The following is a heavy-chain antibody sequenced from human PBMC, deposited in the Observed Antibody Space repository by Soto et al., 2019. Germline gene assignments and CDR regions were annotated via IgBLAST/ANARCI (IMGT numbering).Heavy chain of an antibody. CDR2: ISGSGGST. Sequence: GGSLRLSCAASGITFSNYALSWVRQAPGKGLEWVSGISGSGGSTYYADSVKGRFTISRDNSKNTLYLQMNSLRAEDTAVYYCAKENGYSSSWFEFDYWGQGTLVTVSS. J-gene: IGHJ4*02. D-gene: IGHD6-13*01. V-gene: IGHV3-23*01. CDR3: AKENGYSSSWFEFDY. CDR1: GITFSNYA.